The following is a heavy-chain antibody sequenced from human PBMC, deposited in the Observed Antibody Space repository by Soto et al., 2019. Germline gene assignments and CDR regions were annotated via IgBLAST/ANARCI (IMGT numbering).Heavy chain of an antibody. J-gene: IGHJ5*01. V-gene: IGHV3-7*01. D-gene: IGHD6-13*01. CDR2: IKQDGGEK. CDR1: GFTFNSYW. CDR3: ARDGRPYSPTSGWFGS. Sequence: EVQLVESGGGLVQPGGSLRLSCAASGFTFNSYWMSWVRQIPGKGLEWVANIKQDGGEKHYVDPVQGRFTISRDNAKNSLHLQMNSLRVEGTGVYYCARDGRPYSPTSGWFGSWGQGPLVTVSS.